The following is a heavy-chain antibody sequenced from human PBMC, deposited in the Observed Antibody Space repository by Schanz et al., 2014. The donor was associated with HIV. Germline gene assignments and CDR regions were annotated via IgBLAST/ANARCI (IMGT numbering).Heavy chain of an antibody. CDR1: GASISSYY. J-gene: IGHJ4*02. Sequence: QVQLQESGPGLVKPSETLSLTCTVSGASISSYYWSWIRQPPGKGLEWIGYMYYSGSSKNNPSLKSRVTISVDTSKNQFSLKLSSVTAADTAVYYCARGQSFDFWSGYRVGYFDYWGQGTLVTVSS. CDR2: MYYSGSS. CDR3: ARGQSFDFWSGYRVGYFDY. V-gene: IGHV4-59*01. D-gene: IGHD3-3*01.